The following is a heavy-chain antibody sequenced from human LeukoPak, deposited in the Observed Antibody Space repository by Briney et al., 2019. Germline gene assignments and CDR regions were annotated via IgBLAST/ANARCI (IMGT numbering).Heavy chain of an antibody. Sequence: AGGSLRLSCAASGFSFNNAWMSWVRQAPGKGLEWVGRIKSKTEGGTIDYAAPVKGRFIISRDDSKNTLYVQMNSLKTEDTAVYYCTAGTGKTDFDYWGQGTLVTVSS. CDR1: GFSFNNAW. CDR2: IKSKTEGGTI. V-gene: IGHV3-15*01. D-gene: IGHD1/OR15-1a*01. CDR3: TAGTGKTDFDY. J-gene: IGHJ4*02.